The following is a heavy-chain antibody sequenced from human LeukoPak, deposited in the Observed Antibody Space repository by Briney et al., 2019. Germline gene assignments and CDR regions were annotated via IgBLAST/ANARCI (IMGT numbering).Heavy chain of an antibody. CDR3: ARYEWLAYVSMDV. CDR2: SNHSGST. J-gene: IGHJ6*02. V-gene: IGHV4-34*01. CDR1: DGSFGPYY. D-gene: IGHD6-19*01. Sequence: PSGTLSLTCAVSDGSFGPYYWSWIRQPPGKGLEYIGESNHSGSTNYNPSLKGRVTISVDKSKNQFSLRLSSLTAAATAVYFCARYEWLAYVSMDVWGQGTTVTVSS.